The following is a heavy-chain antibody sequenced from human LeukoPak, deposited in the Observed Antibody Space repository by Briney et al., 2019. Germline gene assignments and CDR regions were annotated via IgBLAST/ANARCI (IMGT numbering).Heavy chain of an antibody. J-gene: IGHJ3*02. CDR3: VSERYSSGPDGFDI. D-gene: IGHD2-15*01. CDR1: GFTFSRHW. CDR2: IDSGGSNT. Sequence: PGGSLRLSCAVSGFTFSRHWMHWVRQAPGKGLVWVSRIDSGGSNTRYADSVKGRFTVSRDNAKNTVYLQMNSLRAEDTAVYYCVSERYSSGPDGFDIWGQGTMVTVSS. V-gene: IGHV3-74*01.